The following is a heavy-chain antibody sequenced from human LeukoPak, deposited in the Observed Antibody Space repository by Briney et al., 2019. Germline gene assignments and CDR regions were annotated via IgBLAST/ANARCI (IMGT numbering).Heavy chain of an antibody. Sequence: TGGSLRLSCAASGFTFDDYAMHWVRQAPGKGLGWVSGISWNSGSIGYADSVKGRFTISRDNAKNSLYLQMNSLRAEDTALYYCAKDKKSYSSSWYAFDIWGQGTMVTVSS. D-gene: IGHD6-13*01. V-gene: IGHV3-9*01. J-gene: IGHJ3*02. CDR1: GFTFDDYA. CDR3: AKDKKSYSSSWYAFDI. CDR2: ISWNSGSI.